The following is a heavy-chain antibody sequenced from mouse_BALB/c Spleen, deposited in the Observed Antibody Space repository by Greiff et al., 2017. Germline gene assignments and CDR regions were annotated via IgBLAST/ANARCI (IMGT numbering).Heavy chain of an antibody. D-gene: IGHD2-2*01. CDR2: ISYSGST. CDR1: GDSITSGY. Sequence: EVKLVESGPSLVKPSQTLSLTCSVTGDSITSGYWNWIRKFPGNKLEYMGYISYSGSTYYNPSLKSRISITRDTSKNQYYLQLNSVTTEDTATYYCASFYYGYDGGMDYWGQGTSVTVSS. CDR3: ASFYYGYDGGMDY. J-gene: IGHJ4*01. V-gene: IGHV3-8*02.